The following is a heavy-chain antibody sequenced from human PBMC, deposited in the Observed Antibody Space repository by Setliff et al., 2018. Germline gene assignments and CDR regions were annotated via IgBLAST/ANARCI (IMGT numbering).Heavy chain of an antibody. V-gene: IGHV1-69-2*01. Sequence: ASVKVSCKVSGYTFTDNYIHWVKQAPGKGLEWVGLVGPEDGETIYAGKFQGRIAMSADTSTATAYMELSSLTSADTALYYCARDALYDSNDRNSYYGNWLDPWGQGTLVTVSS. D-gene: IGHD3-22*01. J-gene: IGHJ5*02. CDR1: GYTFTDNY. CDR2: VGPEDGET. CDR3: ARDALYDSNDRNSYYGNWLDP.